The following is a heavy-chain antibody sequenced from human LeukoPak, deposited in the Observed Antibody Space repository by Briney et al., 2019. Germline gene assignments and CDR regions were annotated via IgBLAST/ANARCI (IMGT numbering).Heavy chain of an antibody. CDR1: GFAFSSSP. V-gene: IGHV3-30-3*01. D-gene: IGHD2/OR15-2a*01. J-gene: IGHJ4*02. CDR3: AKADEMNMDY. CDR2: LSYDGTIK. Sequence: PGGSLRLSCVASGFAFSSSPMHWLRQAPGQGLEWVAVLSYDGTIKAYTDSVKGRFTISRDTSKNTLYLQMNSLRGEDTAVYYCAKADEMNMDYWGQGTLVTVSS.